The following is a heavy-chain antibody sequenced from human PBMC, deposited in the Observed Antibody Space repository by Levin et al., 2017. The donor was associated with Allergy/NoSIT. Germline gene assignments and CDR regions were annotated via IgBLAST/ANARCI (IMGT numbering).Heavy chain of an antibody. J-gene: IGHJ3*02. CDR3: AREITIFGVVFSDVFDI. Sequence: SETLSLTCTVSGGSISSNYWSWIRQPAGKGLEWIGRIHSSGSTNQNPSLKSRVTMSVDTSRNQFSLKLSSVTAADTAVYYCAREITIFGVVFSDVFDIWGQGTMVTVSS. V-gene: IGHV4-4*07. D-gene: IGHD3-3*01. CDR2: IHSSGST. CDR1: GGSISSNY.